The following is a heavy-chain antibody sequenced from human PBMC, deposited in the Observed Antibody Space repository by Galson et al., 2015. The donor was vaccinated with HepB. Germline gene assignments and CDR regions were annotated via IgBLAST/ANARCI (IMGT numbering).Heavy chain of an antibody. CDR3: ARGTWASNYSVWYYYYYYMDV. J-gene: IGHJ6*03. CDR2: IIPIFGTA. Sequence: SVKVSCKASGGTFSSYAISWVRQAPGQGLEWMGGIIPIFGTANYAQKFQGRVTITADESTSTAYMELSSLRSEDTAVYYCARGTWASNYSVWYYYYYYMDVWGKGTTVTVSS. V-gene: IGHV1-69*13. D-gene: IGHD4-11*01. CDR1: GGTFSSYA.